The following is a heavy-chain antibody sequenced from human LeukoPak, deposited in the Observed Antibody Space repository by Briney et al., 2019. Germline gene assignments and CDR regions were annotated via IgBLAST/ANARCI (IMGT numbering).Heavy chain of an antibody. D-gene: IGHD2/OR15-2a*01. J-gene: IGHJ4*02. V-gene: IGHV3-7*04. CDR2: LNQHGNEK. Sequence: GGCLRLSCAASGFTFRNYWMSWVRQAPGKGLEWVTNLNQHGNEKYYVDSVKGRFTISRDNAKNSLYLQMSSLRAEDTAVYYCARGDSFSGDYWGQGTLVTVSS. CDR1: GFTFRNYW. CDR3: ARGDSFSGDY.